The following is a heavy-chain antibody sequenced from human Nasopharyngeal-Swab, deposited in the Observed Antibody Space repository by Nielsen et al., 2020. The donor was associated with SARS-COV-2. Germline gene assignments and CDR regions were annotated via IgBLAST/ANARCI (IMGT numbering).Heavy chain of an antibody. CDR3: AREVRGYIDC. D-gene: IGHD5-18*01. V-gene: IGHV3-53*01. CDR2: IYPGGST. Sequence: GESLKISCAASGFIVSSSYMNWVRQAPGKGLEWVSVIYPGGSTYYADSVKGRFTISRDSSKSTLYLQMSSLRAEDSAVYYCAREVRGYIDCWGQGTLVAVSS. CDR1: GFIVSSSY. J-gene: IGHJ4*02.